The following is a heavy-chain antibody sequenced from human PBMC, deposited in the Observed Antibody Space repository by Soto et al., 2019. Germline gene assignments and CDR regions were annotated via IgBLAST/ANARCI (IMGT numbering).Heavy chain of an antibody. Sequence: PSETLSLTCTVSGGSISSYYWSWIRQPPGKGLEWIGYIYYSGSTNYSPSLKSRVTISVDTSKNQFSLKLSSVTAADTAVYYCARDLGIAVAGRYGVYFDYWGQGTPVTVSS. V-gene: IGHV4-59*01. D-gene: IGHD6-19*01. CDR1: GGSISSYY. CDR3: ARDLGIAVAGRYGVYFDY. CDR2: IYYSGST. J-gene: IGHJ4*02.